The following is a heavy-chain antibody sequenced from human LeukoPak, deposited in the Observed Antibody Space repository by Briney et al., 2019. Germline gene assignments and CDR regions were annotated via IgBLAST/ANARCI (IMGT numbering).Heavy chain of an antibody. J-gene: IGHJ6*03. CDR1: GFTFGDYA. D-gene: IGHD5-18*01. CDR3: TRESDTAMGDYYYYVDV. CDR2: IRSKAYGGTT. V-gene: IGHV3-49*03. Sequence: GGSLRLSCTASGFTFGDYAMSWFRQAPGKGLEWVGFIRSKAYGGTTEYAASVKGRFTISRDDSKSIAYLQMNSLKTEDTAVYYCTRESDTAMGDYYYYVDVWGKGTTVTVSS.